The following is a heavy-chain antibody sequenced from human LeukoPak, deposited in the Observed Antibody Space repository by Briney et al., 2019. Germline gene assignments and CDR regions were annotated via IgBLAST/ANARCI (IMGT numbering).Heavy chain of an antibody. CDR2: IKQDGSEK. D-gene: IGHD6-19*01. CDR1: GFTFSSYW. Sequence: GGSLRLSCAASGFTFSSYWMSWVRQAPGKGLEWVANIKQDGSEKYYVDSVKGRFTISRDNAKNSLYLQMNSLRAEDTAVYYCARLIAVAGTRAFDIWGQGTMATVSS. J-gene: IGHJ3*02. CDR3: ARLIAVAGTRAFDI. V-gene: IGHV3-7*01.